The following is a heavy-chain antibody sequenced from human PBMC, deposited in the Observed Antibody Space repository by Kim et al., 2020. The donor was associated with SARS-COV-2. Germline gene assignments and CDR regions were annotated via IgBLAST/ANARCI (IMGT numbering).Heavy chain of an antibody. D-gene: IGHD2-8*02. V-gene: IGHV1-18*01. CDR1: GYTFTSYG. J-gene: IGHJ6*02. Sequence: ASVKVSCKASGYTFTSYGISWVRQAPGQGLEWMGWISAYNGNTNYAQKLQGRVTMTTDTSTSTAYMELRSLRSDDTAVYYCARDSTLGYCTGGVCPRGYYYSYYGMDVWGQGTTGTVSS. CDR3: ARDSTLGYCTGGVCPRGYYYSYYGMDV. CDR2: ISAYNGNT.